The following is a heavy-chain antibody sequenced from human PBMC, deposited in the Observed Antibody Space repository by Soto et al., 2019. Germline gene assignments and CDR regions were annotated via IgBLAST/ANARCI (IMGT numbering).Heavy chain of an antibody. J-gene: IGHJ5*02. V-gene: IGHV4-31*03. CDR3: SKDPSAYCSGPSCYSRWFDP. CDR1: GGSISSGGYY. Sequence: QVQLQESGPGLVKPSQTLSLTCTVSGGSISSGGYYWSWIRQHPGKGLEWLGYIYYCGSTYYNPSLKSRVAISLYASKNKSSLKLSSVTAADAAVYYCSKDPSAYCSGPSCYSRWFDPWREGTLVTVCS. CDR2: IYYCGST. D-gene: IGHD2-15*01.